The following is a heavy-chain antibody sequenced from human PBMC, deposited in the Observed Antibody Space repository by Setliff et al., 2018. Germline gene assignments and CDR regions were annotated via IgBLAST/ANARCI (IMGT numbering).Heavy chain of an antibody. CDR3: ARGPSGWSSATSLYYFYMDV. V-gene: IGHV1-69*13. Sequence: GASVKVPCKAFGGTFSNSAINWVRQAPGQGLEWMGGIIPIRGAADYAQKFQGKVIITADGATSTAYMELTSLRSDDAAVYYCARGPSGWSSATSLYYFYMDVWGKGTTVTVSS. CDR1: GGTFSNSA. CDR2: IIPIRGAA. D-gene: IGHD6-19*01. J-gene: IGHJ6*03.